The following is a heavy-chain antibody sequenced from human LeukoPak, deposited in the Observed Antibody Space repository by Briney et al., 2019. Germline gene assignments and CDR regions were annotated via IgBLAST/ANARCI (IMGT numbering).Heavy chain of an antibody. D-gene: IGHD5-12*01. CDR1: GFTFSSYT. CDR2: ISGSSSYI. J-gene: IGHJ4*02. Sequence: GGSLRLSCAASGFTFSSYTMNWVRQTPGKGLEWVSSISGSSSYIYYADSLKGRFTISRDNAKNSLYLQMNSLRAEDTAVYYCQFYRGYSANDYWGQGTLVTVSS. CDR3: QFYRGYSANDY. V-gene: IGHV3-21*01.